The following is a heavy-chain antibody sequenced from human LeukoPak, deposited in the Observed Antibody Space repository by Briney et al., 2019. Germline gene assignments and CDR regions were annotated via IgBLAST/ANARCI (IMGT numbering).Heavy chain of an antibody. J-gene: IGHJ4*02. D-gene: IGHD2-2*02. CDR1: GGSFSGYY. CDR2: INHSGST. CDR3: ARGVYFGYCSSTSCYILDY. V-gene: IGHV4-34*01. Sequence: SETLSLTCAVYGGSFSGYYWSWIRQPPGKGLEWIGEINHSGSTNCNPSLKSRVTISVDTSKNQFSLKLSSVTAADTAVYYCARGVYFGYCSSTSCYILDYWGQGTLVTVSS.